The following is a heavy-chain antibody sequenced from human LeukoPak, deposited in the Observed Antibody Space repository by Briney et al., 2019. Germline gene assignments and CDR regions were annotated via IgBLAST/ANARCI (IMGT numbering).Heavy chain of an antibody. CDR2: INPNSYGT. J-gene: IGHJ4*02. CDR1: GYTLTGYY. D-gene: IGHD1-1*01. Sequence: ASVKVSCKASGYTLTGYYLHWVRQAPGQGLQWIGWINPNSYGTKYAQKFQDRATMTRDTSINTAYMELSGLTSDDTAIYYCVRDLRGKDDFWGQGTLVTVSS. CDR3: VRDLRGKDDF. V-gene: IGHV1-2*02.